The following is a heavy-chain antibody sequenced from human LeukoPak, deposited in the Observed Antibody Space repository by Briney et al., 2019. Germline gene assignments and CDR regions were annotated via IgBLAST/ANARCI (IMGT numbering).Heavy chain of an antibody. J-gene: IGHJ4*02. V-gene: IGHV3-23*01. CDR3: AKDQRPDSSGYTPYWDY. Sequence: GGSLRLSCAASGFTFSSYAMSWVRQAPGKGLEWVSAISGSGGSTYYADSVKGRFTISRDNSKNTLYLQMNSLRAEDTAVYYCAKDQRPDSSGYTPYWDYWGQGTLVTVSS. D-gene: IGHD3-22*01. CDR1: GFTFSSYA. CDR2: ISGSGGST.